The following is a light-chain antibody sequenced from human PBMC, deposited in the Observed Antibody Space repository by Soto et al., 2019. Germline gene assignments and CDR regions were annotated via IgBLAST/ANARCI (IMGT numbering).Light chain of an antibody. CDR1: QSVSSY. V-gene: IGKV3-20*01. Sequence: EIVLTQSPATLSLSPCQSGALYXMASQSVSSYLAWYQQKPGQAPRLLSSYPSSRATGIPDRFSGSGSGTDFTLTISRLEPEDFAVYYCHQYGSSPHTFGQGTRLEIK. CDR2: YPS. CDR3: HQYGSSPHT. J-gene: IGKJ5*01.